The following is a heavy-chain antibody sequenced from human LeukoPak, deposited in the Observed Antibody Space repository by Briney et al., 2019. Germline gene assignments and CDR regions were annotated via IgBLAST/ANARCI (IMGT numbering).Heavy chain of an antibody. CDR2: MDPNIGNT. V-gene: IGHV1-8*01. CDR1: GYTFTSYD. CDR3: ARDGRGSSSGLYDY. D-gene: IGHD6-19*01. J-gene: IGHJ4*02. Sequence: ASVKVSCKASGYTFTSYDINWVRQATGQGLEWMGWMDPNIGNTGYAQKFQGRVTMTRNTSINTAYMELSSLRSDDTAVYYCARDGRGSSSGLYDYWGQGTLVTVSS.